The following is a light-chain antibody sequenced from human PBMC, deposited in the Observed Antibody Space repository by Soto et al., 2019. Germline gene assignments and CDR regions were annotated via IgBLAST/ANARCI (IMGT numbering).Light chain of an antibody. J-gene: IGKJ5*01. CDR2: GAS. CDR1: QSVSSS. Sequence: EIVLTQSPATLSSSPGERATLSCRASQSVSSSLAWYQQKPGQAPRLLTYGASSRAGGIPARFSGSGSGTDFPLTISSLEHDDFAVYYCQQRSNWPVTFGQGTRLEIK. CDR3: QQRSNWPVT. V-gene: IGKV3-11*01.